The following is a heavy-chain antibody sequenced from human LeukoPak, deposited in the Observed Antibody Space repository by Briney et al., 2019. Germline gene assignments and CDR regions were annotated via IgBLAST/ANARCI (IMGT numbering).Heavy chain of an antibody. CDR3: AREPYGSGSRGGY. J-gene: IGHJ4*02. V-gene: IGHV3-9*01. CDR1: GFTFDDYA. D-gene: IGHD3-10*01. CDR2: ISWNSGSI. Sequence: PGRSLRLSCAASGFTFDDYAMHWVRQAPGKGLEWVSGISWNSGSIGYADSVKGRFTISRDNAKNSLYLQMNSLRAEDTAVYYCAREPYGSGSRGGYWGQGTLVTVSS.